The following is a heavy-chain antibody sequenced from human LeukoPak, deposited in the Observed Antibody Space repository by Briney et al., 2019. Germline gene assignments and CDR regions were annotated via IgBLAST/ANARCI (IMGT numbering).Heavy chain of an antibody. V-gene: IGHV3-66*01. CDR3: XXXXXXYSHPYDY. J-gene: IGHJ4*02. CDR2: IYSVGTT. CDR1: NX. Sequence: NXXSWVRQAPGXGLXXLSLIYSVGTTFYSDSVKGRFTISRDXXXNTLYLQMKSLRAEDTAGYYYXXXXXXYSHPYDYRGQGTLGTVSS. D-gene: IGHD1-26*01.